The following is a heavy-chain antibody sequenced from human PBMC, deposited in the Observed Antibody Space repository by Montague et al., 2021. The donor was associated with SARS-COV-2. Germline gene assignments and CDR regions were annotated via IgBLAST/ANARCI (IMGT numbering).Heavy chain of an antibody. V-gene: IGHV6-1*01. CDR1: GDSVGGKTAA. J-gene: IGHJ4*02. D-gene: IGHD4-17*01. CDR2: TNYRSKWTS. Sequence: CAISGDSVGGKTAAWNWIRQSPSGGLGWLGRTNYRSKWTSDYATSVEGRISIDPDTSENQLFLHLRPVTPEDTGVYYCVRDTGSAQAGFDAWGQGTLVTVSS. CDR3: VRDTGSAQAGFDA.